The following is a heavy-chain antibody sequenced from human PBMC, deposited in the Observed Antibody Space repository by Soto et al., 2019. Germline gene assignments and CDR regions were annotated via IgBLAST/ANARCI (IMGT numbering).Heavy chain of an antibody. J-gene: IGHJ4*02. CDR1: GFTFSNYA. CDR3: ANDDSTGYNPSLDY. Sequence: LRLSCAASGFTFSNYAMNWVRQAPGKGLEWVSTITYSGDATHYTDSVRGRFTIPRDNSKNTLYLQMHSLRAEDTAVYYCANDDSTGYNPSLDYWGQGSLVTVSS. CDR2: ITYSGDAT. D-gene: IGHD3-22*01. V-gene: IGHV3-23*01.